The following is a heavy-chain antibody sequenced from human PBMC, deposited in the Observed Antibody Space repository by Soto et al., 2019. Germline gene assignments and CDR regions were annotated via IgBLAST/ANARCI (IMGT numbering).Heavy chain of an antibody. CDR2: IYYSGST. V-gene: IGHV4-61*01. Sequence: PSETLSLTCTVSGGSVGSGSYYWSWIRQPPGKGLEWIGYIYYSGSTNYNPSLKSRVTISVDTSKNQFSLKLSSVTAADTAVYYCARPAVAGNSGWFDPWGQGTLVTVSS. CDR3: ARPAVAGNSGWFDP. CDR1: GGSVGSGSYY. D-gene: IGHD6-19*01. J-gene: IGHJ5*02.